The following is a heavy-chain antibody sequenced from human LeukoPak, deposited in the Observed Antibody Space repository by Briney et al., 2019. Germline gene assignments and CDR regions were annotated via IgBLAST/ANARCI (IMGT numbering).Heavy chain of an antibody. V-gene: IGHV1-46*01. CDR2: INTSGGST. CDR3: ARERGSVGFDY. D-gene: IGHD3-10*01. CDR1: GYTFTIYY. Sequence: ASVKVSCKASGYTFTIYYMHWVRQAPGQGLEWMGIINTSGGSTSYAQKFQGRVTMTRDTSTSTVYMELSSLRSEDTAVYYCARERGSVGFDYWGQGTLVTVSS. J-gene: IGHJ4*02.